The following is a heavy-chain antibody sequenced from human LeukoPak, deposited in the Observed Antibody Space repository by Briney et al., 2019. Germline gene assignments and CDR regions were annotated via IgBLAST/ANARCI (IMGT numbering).Heavy chain of an antibody. V-gene: IGHV3-11*04. CDR2: ISSSGSTI. CDR3: ASPAWIQLWDDAFDI. J-gene: IGHJ3*02. D-gene: IGHD5-18*01. CDR1: GFTFSDYY. Sequence: PGGSLRLSCAASGFTFSDYYMSWIRQAPGKGLEWVAYISSSGSTIYYADSVKGRFTISRDKAKNSLYLQRNSLRAEDTAVYYCASPAWIQLWDDAFDIWGQGTMVTVSS.